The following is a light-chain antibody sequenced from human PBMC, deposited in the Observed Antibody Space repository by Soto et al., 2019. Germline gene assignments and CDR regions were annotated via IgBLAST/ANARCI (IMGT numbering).Light chain of an antibody. CDR1: QNISND. J-gene: IGKJ5*01. Sequence: DIQLTHSPSSLSVSIGERVTLSCRASQNISNDLNWYQQKLGQAPKLLIYDASNLETGVPSRFSGSGSGTDFTFTISSLQPEDIATYYCQQYSPPITFGQGTRLEI. CDR3: QQYSPPIT. V-gene: IGKV1-33*01. CDR2: DAS.